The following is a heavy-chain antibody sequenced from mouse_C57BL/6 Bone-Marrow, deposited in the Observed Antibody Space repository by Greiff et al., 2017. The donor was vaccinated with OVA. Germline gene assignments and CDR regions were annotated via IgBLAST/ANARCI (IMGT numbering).Heavy chain of an antibody. CDR2: IDPENGDT. V-gene: IGHV14-4*01. CDR3: TTGRGDY. CDR1: GFNIKDDY. Sequence: EVQLQQSGAELVRPGASDKLSCTASGFNIKDDYMHWVKQRPEQGLEWIGWIDPENGDTEYASKFQGKATITADTSSNTAYLQLSSLTSEDTAVYYCTTGRGDYGGQGTTLTVSS. J-gene: IGHJ2*01.